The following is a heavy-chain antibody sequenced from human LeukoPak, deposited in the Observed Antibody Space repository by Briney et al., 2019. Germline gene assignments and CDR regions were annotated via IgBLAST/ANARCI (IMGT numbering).Heavy chain of an antibody. J-gene: IGHJ4*02. V-gene: IGHV5-10-1*01. CDR1: GYSFTSHW. CDR3: ARRGYDSGSYFNY. CDR2: IDPGDSET. D-gene: IGHD1-26*01. Sequence: GESLKISCKGSGYSFTSHWISWVRQMPGKGLEWMGRIDPGDSETNYSPSRQGHVTISADKSSSTAYLKWSRLKASDTAMYYCARRGYDSGSYFNYWGQGTLVTVSS.